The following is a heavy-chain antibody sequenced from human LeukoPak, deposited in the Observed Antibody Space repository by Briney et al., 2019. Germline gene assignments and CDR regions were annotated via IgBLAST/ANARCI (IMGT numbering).Heavy chain of an antibody. D-gene: IGHD3-22*01. CDR3: ARDRDYYDSSAGY. J-gene: IGHJ4*02. V-gene: IGHV1-2*02. Sequence: ASVKVSCKASGYTFTGYYMHWVRQAPGQGLEWMGWINPNSGGTNYAQKFQGRVTMTRDTSTSTVYMELSSLRSEDTAVYCCARDRDYYDSSAGYWGQGTLVTVSS. CDR1: GYTFTGYY. CDR2: INPNSGGT.